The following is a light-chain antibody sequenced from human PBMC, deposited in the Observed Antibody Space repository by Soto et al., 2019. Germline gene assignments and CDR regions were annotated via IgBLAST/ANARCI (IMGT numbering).Light chain of an antibody. CDR3: QQYGGSPPYT. V-gene: IGKV3-20*01. J-gene: IGKJ2*01. CDR1: QSVSSSY. Sequence: EIVLTQSPATLSLSPGERATLSCRASQSVSSSYLAWYQQKPGQAPRLLIYGASSRATGIPDRFSGSGSGTGFTLTISSMEPEDVAVYYCQQYGGSPPYTFGQGTKLEIK. CDR2: GAS.